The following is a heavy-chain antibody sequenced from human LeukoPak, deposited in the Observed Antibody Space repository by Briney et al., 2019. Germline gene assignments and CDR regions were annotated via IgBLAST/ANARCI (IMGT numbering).Heavy chain of an antibody. CDR3: ARGRGVLDY. Sequence: SETLSLTCAVYGGSFSGYYWSWTRQPPGKGLEWIGEINHSGSTNYNPSLKSRVTISVDTSKNQFSLKLSSVTAADTAVYYCARGRGVLDYWGQGTLVTVSS. CDR2: INHSGST. D-gene: IGHD3-10*01. CDR1: GGSFSGYY. V-gene: IGHV4-34*01. J-gene: IGHJ4*02.